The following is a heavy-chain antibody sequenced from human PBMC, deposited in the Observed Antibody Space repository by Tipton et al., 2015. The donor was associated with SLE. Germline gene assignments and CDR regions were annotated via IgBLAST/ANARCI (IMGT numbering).Heavy chain of an antibody. J-gene: IGHJ6*03. Sequence: TLSLTCTVSGFSLRRGGYYWSWIRQHPGRGLEWIGYLYYSGSTYYKPSLKSRVTISVDPSKNQFSLRLSSVTAADTAVYYCARDPGPNARDYMGVWGKGITVTVSS. D-gene: IGHD4/OR15-4a*01. CDR2: LYYSGST. V-gene: IGHV4-31*03. CDR1: GFSLRRGGYY. CDR3: ARDPGPNARDYMGV.